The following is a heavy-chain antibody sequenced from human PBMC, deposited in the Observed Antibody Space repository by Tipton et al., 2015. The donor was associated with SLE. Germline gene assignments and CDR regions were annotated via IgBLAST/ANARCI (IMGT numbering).Heavy chain of an antibody. CDR1: GGSISSSSYY. CDR2: IYYSGST. Sequence: LRLSCTVSGGSISSSSYYWGWIRQPPGKGLEWIGSIYYSGSTYYNPSLKSRVTISVDTSKNQLSLNLSSVTAADTAVYYCARVGLVAPAAISSGVDYWGQGTLVTVSS. V-gene: IGHV4-39*07. CDR3: ARVGLVAPAAISSGVDY. J-gene: IGHJ4*02. D-gene: IGHD2-2*02.